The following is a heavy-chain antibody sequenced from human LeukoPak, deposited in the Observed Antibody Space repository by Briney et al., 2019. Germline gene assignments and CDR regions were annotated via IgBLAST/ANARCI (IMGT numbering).Heavy chain of an antibody. Sequence: GGSLRLSCAASGFTFDDYAMHWVRQAPGKGLEWVSLITWDAGSTYYADSVKGRFTISRDNSKNSLYLQMNSLRAEDTAVYYCARRGSPAGNYFDYWGQGTLVTVSS. D-gene: IGHD6-13*01. J-gene: IGHJ4*02. CDR1: GFTFDDYA. CDR2: ITWDAGST. V-gene: IGHV3-43D*03. CDR3: ARRGSPAGNYFDY.